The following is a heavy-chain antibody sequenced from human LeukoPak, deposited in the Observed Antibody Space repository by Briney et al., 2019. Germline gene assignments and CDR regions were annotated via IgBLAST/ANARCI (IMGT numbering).Heavy chain of an antibody. D-gene: IGHD3-3*01. CDR2: IYYSGST. CDR3: ARATPYYDFWSGYYGMDV. CDR1: GGSISSYY. Sequence: SETLSLTCTVSGGSISSYYWSWIRQPPGKGLEWTGYIYYSGSTNYNPSLKSRVTISVDTSKNQFSLKLSSVTAADTAVYYCARATPYYDFWSGYYGMDVWGQGTTVTSP. J-gene: IGHJ6*02. V-gene: IGHV4-59*01.